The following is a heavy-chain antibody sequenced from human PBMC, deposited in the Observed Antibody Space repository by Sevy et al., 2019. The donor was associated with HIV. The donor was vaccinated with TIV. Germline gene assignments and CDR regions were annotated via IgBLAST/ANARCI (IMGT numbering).Heavy chain of an antibody. CDR3: AKGGAERHHPPIVVVPYYYYYMDV. D-gene: IGHD3-22*01. CDR2: IWYDGSNK. V-gene: IGHV3-33*06. CDR1: GFTFSSYG. Sequence: GGSLRLSCAASGFTFSSYGMHWVRQAPGKGLEWVAVIWYDGSNKYYADSVKGRFTISRDNSKNTLYLQMNSLRAEDTAVYYCAKGGAERHHPPIVVVPYYYYYMDVWGKGTTVTVSS. J-gene: IGHJ6*03.